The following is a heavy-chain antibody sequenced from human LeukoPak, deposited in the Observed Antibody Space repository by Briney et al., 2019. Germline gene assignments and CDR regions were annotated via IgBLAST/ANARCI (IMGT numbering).Heavy chain of an antibody. Sequence: PGGSLRLSCAASGFTLSSYSMNWVRQAPGKGLEWVSSISSSSNYIYHADSVKGRFTISRDNAKNSLYLEMNSLRAEDTAVYYCARGDHDYGRVDYWGQGTLVTVSS. D-gene: IGHD4-17*01. V-gene: IGHV3-21*01. J-gene: IGHJ4*02. CDR2: ISSSSNYI. CDR3: ARGDHDYGRVDY. CDR1: GFTLSSYS.